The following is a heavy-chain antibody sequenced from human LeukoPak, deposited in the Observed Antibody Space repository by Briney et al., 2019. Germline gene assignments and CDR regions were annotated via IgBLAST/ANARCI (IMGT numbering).Heavy chain of an antibody. J-gene: IGHJ4*02. CDR3: AKARSAYYFDY. CDR2: ISGSGSST. CDR1: GFTFSSYA. V-gene: IGHV3-23*01. Sequence: GGSLRLSCAASGFTFSSYAMSWVRQAPGKGLEWVSSISGSGSSTYYADSVKGRFTISRDNSKNTLYLQVNSLRAEDTAVYYCAKARSAYYFDYWGQGTLVTVSS.